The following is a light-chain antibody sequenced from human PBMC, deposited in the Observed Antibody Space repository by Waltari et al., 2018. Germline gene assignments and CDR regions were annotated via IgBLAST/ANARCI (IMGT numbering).Light chain of an antibody. V-gene: IGLV2-14*01. CDR3: SSYTSSSTYV. CDR1: TRDVGGTKY. Sequence: SALTQPASVSGSPGESITLSCTGTTRDVGGTKYLSWYQQHPGKGPKLMIYEVNYRPSGVSSRFSGSKSGNTASLTISGLQVEDEADYFCSSYTSSSTYVFGSGTKVTVL. CDR2: EVN. J-gene: IGLJ1*01.